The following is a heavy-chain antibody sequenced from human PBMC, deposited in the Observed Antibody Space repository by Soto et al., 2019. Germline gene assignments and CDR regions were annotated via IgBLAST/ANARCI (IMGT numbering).Heavy chain of an antibody. Sequence: GGSLRLSCAVSGFTFSSFAMNWVRQVPGRGLEWVSFISSSGSTTYYADSVKGRFTISRDSAKNSLYLQMNSLRDEDTAVYFCARDPNGITDFDYWGQGT. D-gene: IGHD2-8*01. V-gene: IGHV3-48*02. CDR2: ISSSGSTT. CDR1: GFTFSSFA. CDR3: ARDPNGITDFDY. J-gene: IGHJ4*02.